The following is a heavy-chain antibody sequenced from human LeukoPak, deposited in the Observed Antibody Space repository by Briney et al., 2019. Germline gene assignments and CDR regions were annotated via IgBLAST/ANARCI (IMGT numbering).Heavy chain of an antibody. J-gene: IGHJ6*02. CDR2: IIPILGIA. Sequence: GASVKVSCKASGGTFSSYAISWVRQAPGQGLEWMGRIIPILGIANYAQKFQGRVTITADKSTSTAYMELSSLRSEDTAVYFCATDLDGPDDYGMDVWGQGTTVTVSS. CDR3: ATDLDGPDDYGMDV. CDR1: GGTFSSYA. V-gene: IGHV1-69*04.